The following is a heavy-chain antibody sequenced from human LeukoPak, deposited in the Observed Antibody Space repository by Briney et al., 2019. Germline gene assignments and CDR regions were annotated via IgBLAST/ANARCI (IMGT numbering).Heavy chain of an antibody. CDR3: ARGAWIQGPHDY. D-gene: IGHD5-18*01. V-gene: IGHV1-2*02. CDR2: INPNSGGT. CDR1: GFTFSSSC. Sequence: ASVKLSCTASGFTFSSSCMHWVRQAPGQGLEWMGWINPNSGGTNYAQKFQGRVTMTRDTSISTAYMELSRLRSDDTAVYYCARGAWIQGPHDYWGQGTLVTVSS. J-gene: IGHJ4*02.